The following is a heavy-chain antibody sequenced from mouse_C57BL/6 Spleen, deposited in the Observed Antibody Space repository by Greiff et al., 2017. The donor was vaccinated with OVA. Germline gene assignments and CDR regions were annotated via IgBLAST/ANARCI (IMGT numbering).Heavy chain of an antibody. CDR3: ARRGSNWESLYYAMDY. Sequence: VKLMESGAELARPGASVKLSCKASGYTFTSYGISWVKQRTGQGLEWIGEIYPRSGNTYYNEKFKGKATLTADKSSSTAYMELRSLTSEDSAVYFCARRGSNWESLYYAMDYWGQGTSVTVSS. CDR2: IYPRSGNT. V-gene: IGHV1-81*01. J-gene: IGHJ4*01. D-gene: IGHD4-1*01. CDR1: GYTFTSYG.